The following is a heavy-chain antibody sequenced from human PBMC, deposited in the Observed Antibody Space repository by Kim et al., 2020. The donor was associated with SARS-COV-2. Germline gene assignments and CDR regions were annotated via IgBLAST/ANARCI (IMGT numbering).Heavy chain of an antibody. V-gene: IGHV3-30*02. J-gene: IGHJ6*02. CDR3: AKDLHSGSYYPQPDYGMDV. Sequence: GRFTISRDNSKNTLYLQMNSLRAEDTAVYYCAKDLHSGSYYPQPDYGMDVWGQGTTVTVSS. D-gene: IGHD3-10*01.